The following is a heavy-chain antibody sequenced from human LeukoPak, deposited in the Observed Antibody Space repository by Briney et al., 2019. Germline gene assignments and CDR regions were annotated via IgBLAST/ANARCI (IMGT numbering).Heavy chain of an antibody. CDR2: ISSSSSYI. V-gene: IGHV3-21*01. D-gene: IGHD5-24*01. CDR1: GFTFSSYS. CDR3: ARGRRDGYNPYYFDY. Sequence: GGSLRLSCAASGFTFSSYSMNWVRQAPGKGLEWVSSISSSSSYIYYADSVKGRFTISRDNAKNSLYLQMNSLRAEDTAVYYCARGRRDGYNPYYFDYWGQGTLVTVSS. J-gene: IGHJ4*02.